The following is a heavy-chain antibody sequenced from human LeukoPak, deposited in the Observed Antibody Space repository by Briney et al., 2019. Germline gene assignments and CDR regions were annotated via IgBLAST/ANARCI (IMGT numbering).Heavy chain of an antibody. V-gene: IGHV3-30*03. CDR1: GFTFSSYG. D-gene: IGHD6-19*01. J-gene: IGHJ3*02. CDR3: ARVSSVNGNGDAFDI. CDR2: ISYDGSNK. Sequence: GGSLRLSCAASGFTFSSYGMHWVRQAPGKGLEWVAVISYDGSNKYYADSVKGRFTISRDNSKNTLYLQMNSLRDEDTAVYYCARVSSVNGNGDAFDIWGQGTMVTVSS.